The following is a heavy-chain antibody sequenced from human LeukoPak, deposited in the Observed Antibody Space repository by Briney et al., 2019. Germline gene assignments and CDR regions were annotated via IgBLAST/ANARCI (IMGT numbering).Heavy chain of an antibody. Sequence: NHGGSLTISCMGSGYSFTSYWMCWVRQMPGKGLEWMGIIYPGDSDTRYSPSFQGQVTISADKSISTAYLQWSSLKASDTAMYYCARHIGRNDWVDYWGQGTLVTVSS. CDR1: GYSFTSYW. J-gene: IGHJ4*02. CDR2: IYPGDSDT. D-gene: IGHD1-1*01. CDR3: ARHIGRNDWVDY. V-gene: IGHV5-51*01.